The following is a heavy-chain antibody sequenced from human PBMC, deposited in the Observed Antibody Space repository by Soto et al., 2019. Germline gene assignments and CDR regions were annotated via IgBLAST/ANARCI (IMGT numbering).Heavy chain of an antibody. V-gene: IGHV4-31*03. J-gene: IGHJ5*02. CDR3: AILYYYDSSDTLFYT. CDR2: IYYSGST. CDR1: GGSISSGGYY. Sequence: NPSETLSLTCTVSGGSISSGGYYWSWIRQHPGKGLEWIGYIYYSGSTYYNPSLKSRVTISVDTSKNQFSLKLSSVTAADTAVYYCAILYYYDSSDTLFYTWAQGTLVPVSS. D-gene: IGHD3-22*01.